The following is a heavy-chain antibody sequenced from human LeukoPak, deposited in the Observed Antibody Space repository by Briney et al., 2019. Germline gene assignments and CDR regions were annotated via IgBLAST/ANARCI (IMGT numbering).Heavy chain of an antibody. D-gene: IGHD5-12*01. CDR1: GFTFSSYA. Sequence: GGSLRLSCAASGFTFSSYAMSWVRQAPGKGLEWVAVIWYDGSNKYYADSVKGRFTISRDNSKNTLYLQMNSLRAEDTAVYYCARDRGWLDFDYWGQGTLVTVSS. V-gene: IGHV3-33*08. J-gene: IGHJ4*02. CDR2: IWYDGSNK. CDR3: ARDRGWLDFDY.